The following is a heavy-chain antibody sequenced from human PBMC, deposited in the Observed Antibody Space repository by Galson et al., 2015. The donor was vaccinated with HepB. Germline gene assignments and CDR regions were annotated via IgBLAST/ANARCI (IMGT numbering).Heavy chain of an antibody. Sequence: SVKVSCKASGGTFSSYAISWVRQAPGQGLEWMGGIIPIFGTANYAQKFQGRVTITADESTSTAYMELSSLRSEDTAVYYCAREGRVGATTSWCFDYRGQGTLVTVSS. V-gene: IGHV1-69*13. CDR1: GGTFSSYA. CDR2: IIPIFGTA. CDR3: AREGRVGATTSWCFDY. D-gene: IGHD1-26*01. J-gene: IGHJ4*02.